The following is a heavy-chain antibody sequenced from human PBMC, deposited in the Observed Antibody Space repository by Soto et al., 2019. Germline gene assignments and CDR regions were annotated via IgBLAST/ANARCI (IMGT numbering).Heavy chain of an antibody. CDR3: ANWVERTMKYFDY. Sequence: GGSLRLSCAASGFTFSSYAMSWTRQAPGKGLDWVSAISGSGDRTYYADSVKGRFTISRDNSKHTLYLQMNSLRAEDTAVYYCANWVERTMKYFDYWGQGALVTVPS. V-gene: IGHV3-23*01. J-gene: IGHJ4*02. CDR1: GFTFSSYA. D-gene: IGHD3-22*01. CDR2: ISGSGDRT.